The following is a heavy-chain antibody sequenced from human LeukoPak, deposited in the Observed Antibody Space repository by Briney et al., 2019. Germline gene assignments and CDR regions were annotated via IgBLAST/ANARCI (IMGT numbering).Heavy chain of an antibody. V-gene: IGHV3-49*03. J-gene: IGHJ4*02. D-gene: IGHD3-10*01. Sequence: RSLWLSCTASGFTFGDYVMSWFRPAQGKGLEWVGFIRSKAYGGTTEYAASVKGRFTISRDDSKSIAYLQMNSLKTEDTAVYYCTRDSVLWFGEGGYWGQGTLVTVSS. CDR2: IRSKAYGGTT. CDR1: GFTFGDYV. CDR3: TRDSVLWFGEGGY.